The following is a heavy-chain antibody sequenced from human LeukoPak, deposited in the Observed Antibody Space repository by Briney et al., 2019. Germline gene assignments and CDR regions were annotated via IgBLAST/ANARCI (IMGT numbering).Heavy chain of an antibody. D-gene: IGHD2-2*01. CDR3: ASWAGYCSSNNCYATSLDY. CDR2: INAYNINT. V-gene: IGHV1-18*01. CDR1: GYTFSNYG. J-gene: IGHJ4*02. Sequence: GASVKVSCKASGYTFSNYGISWVRQAPGQGLEWMGWINAYNINTNFAQKLQGRVTMTTDTSTNTAYMELRSLRSDDTAVYYCASWAGYCSSNNCYATSLDYWGQGTLVTVSA.